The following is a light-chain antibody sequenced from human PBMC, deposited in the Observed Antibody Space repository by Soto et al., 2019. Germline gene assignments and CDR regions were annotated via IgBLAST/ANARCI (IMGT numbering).Light chain of an antibody. V-gene: IGKV1-17*01. J-gene: IGKJ1*01. CDR3: LQHNTYPWT. CDR1: QGIRNE. Sequence: DIQMTQSPSSLSASVGDRVTITCRASQGIRNELGWYQQKPGRAPKRLIYGVFNLQSGVPSRFRGRSSGTEFPPTISSLQPEDSATYYCLQHNTYPWTFGQGTKVEVK. CDR2: GVF.